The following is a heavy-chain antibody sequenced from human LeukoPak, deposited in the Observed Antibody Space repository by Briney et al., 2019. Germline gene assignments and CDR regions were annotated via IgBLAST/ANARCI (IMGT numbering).Heavy chain of an antibody. J-gene: IGHJ4*02. CDR3: ARGSSSSWSQFDY. Sequence: GRSLRLSCAASGFTFSSYGMHWVRQAPGKGLEWVAVIWYDGSSKYYADSVKGRFTISRDNSKNTLYLQMNSLRAEDTAVYYCARGSSSSWSQFDYWGQGTLVTVSS. V-gene: IGHV3-33*01. CDR1: GFTFSSYG. CDR2: IWYDGSSK. D-gene: IGHD6-13*01.